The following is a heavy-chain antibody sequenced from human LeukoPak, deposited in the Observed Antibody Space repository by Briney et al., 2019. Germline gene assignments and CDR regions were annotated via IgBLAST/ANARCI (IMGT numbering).Heavy chain of an antibody. J-gene: IGHJ5*02. D-gene: IGHD2-2*01. CDR3: AKENTIVVPAGWFDP. CDR2: IKGTGLTT. V-gene: IGHV3-11*01. CDR1: GFIFSDYY. Sequence: PGGSLRLSCAASGFIFSDYYMTWIRQAPGKGLEWVSTIKGTGLTTYYADSVKGRSTISRDNAKNSLFLQMTSLRADDTAVYYCAKENTIVVPAGWFDPWGQGTLVTVSS.